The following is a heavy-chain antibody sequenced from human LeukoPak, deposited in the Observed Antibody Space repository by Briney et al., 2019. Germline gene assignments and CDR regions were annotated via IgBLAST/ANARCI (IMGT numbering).Heavy chain of an antibody. CDR2: ISGSGGST. V-gene: IGHV3-23*01. CDR3: ARADLAAAGLPPDY. Sequence: PGGSLRLSCAASGFTFSSYAMSWVRQAPGKGLEWVSAISGSGGSTYYADSVKGRFTISRDNSKNTLYLQMNSLRAEDTALYHCARADLAAAGLPPDYWGQGTLVTVSS. CDR1: GFTFSSYA. J-gene: IGHJ4*02. D-gene: IGHD6-13*01.